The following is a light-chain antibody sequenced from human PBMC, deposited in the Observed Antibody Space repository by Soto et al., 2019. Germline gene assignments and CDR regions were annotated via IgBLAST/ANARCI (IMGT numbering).Light chain of an antibody. CDR2: DAS. CDR1: QSISHW. J-gene: IGKJ1*01. V-gene: IGKV1-5*01. CDR3: QQYHNHRT. Sequence: DIQMTHAPSTLSASIGYRFIITCRASQSISHWLAWYQQKPGKAPKLLISDASILESGVPSSLSGSTSGTDFPLTISRLTPDDSATYYCQQYHNHRTFGQGTQVDIK.